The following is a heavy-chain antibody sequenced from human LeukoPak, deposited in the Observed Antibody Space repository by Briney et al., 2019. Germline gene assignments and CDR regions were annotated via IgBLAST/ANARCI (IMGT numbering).Heavy chain of an antibody. Sequence: SSETLSLSCSVSGGSISSYFWSWIRQPPGKGLEWSGYIYYSGSTNYNPSLKSRVTISVDTSKNQFSLQLSSVTAADPAVYYCARGYSSGWYLYGYYYGMDVSSQGSTVTLPS. D-gene: IGHD6-19*01. CDR2: IYYSGST. J-gene: IGHJ6*02. CDR3: ARGYSSGWYLYGYYYGMDV. V-gene: IGHV4-59*01. CDR1: GGSISSYF.